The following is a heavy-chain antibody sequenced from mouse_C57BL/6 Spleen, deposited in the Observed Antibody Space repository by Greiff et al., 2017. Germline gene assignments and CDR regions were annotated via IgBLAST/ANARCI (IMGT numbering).Heavy chain of an antibody. CDR2: IDPEDGDT. Sequence: VQLQQSGAELVRPGASVKLSCTASGFNIKDYYMHWVKQRPEQGLEWIGRIDPEDGDTEYAPKFQGKATMTAAQSSNKAYLQLSSLTSEDTAVYYCTTGGYYGSSYGYYWGQGTTLTVSS. CDR3: TTGGYYGSSYGYY. J-gene: IGHJ2*01. D-gene: IGHD1-1*01. V-gene: IGHV14-1*01. CDR1: GFNIKDYY.